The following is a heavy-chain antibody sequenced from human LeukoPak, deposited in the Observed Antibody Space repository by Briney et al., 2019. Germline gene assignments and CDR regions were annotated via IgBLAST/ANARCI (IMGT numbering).Heavy chain of an antibody. CDR3: ARGGKYSSGSYYYYYGMDV. V-gene: IGHV4-61*01. CDR2: IYYSGST. D-gene: IGHD3-22*01. J-gene: IGHJ6*02. Sequence: SETLSLTCTVSGGSVSSGSYYWSWIRQPPGKGLEWIGYIYYSGSTNYNPSLKSRVTISVDTSKNQFSLKLSSVTAADTAVYYRARGGKYSSGSYYYYYGMDVWGQGTTVTVSS. CDR1: GGSVSSGSYY.